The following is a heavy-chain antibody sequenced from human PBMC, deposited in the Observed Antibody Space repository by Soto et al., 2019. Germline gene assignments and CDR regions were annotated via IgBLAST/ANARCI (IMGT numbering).Heavy chain of an antibody. CDR3: XXDAPNGTIDD. V-gene: IGHV3-9*01. J-gene: IGHJ4*02. CDR1: GFRFEQYV. CDR2: VSPTGDTV. Sequence: VQVVASGGGLVQPGRSLRLSCAVSGFRFEQYVMHWVRQGPGKGLECVSTVSPTGDTVAYADSVEGRFTVSRDNAKNSLYLEMXSXXXXXXXXXXXXXDAPNGTIDDWGQGTMVTVSS. D-gene: IGHD1-26*01.